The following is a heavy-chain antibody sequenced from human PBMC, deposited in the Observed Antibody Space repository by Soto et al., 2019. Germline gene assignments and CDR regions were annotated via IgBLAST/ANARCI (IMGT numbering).Heavy chain of an antibody. CDR2: INAVYGTT. CDR3: ARDFILDY. J-gene: IGHJ4*02. V-gene: IGHV1-69*05. Sequence: GASVKVSCKASGGTFSSYAISWVRQAPGQRLEWMGGINAVYGTTNYAQKFQGRVTVTRDKSATTVFMELSSLGSEDTAVYYCARDFILDYWGQGTQVTVSS. CDR1: GGTFSSYA.